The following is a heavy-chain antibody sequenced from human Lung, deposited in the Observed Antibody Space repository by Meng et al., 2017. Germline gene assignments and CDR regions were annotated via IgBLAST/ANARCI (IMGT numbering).Heavy chain of an antibody. Sequence: QVRLQESGPRLGKPSETLSLTSTASGASINIPYYFWNCIRQTPGRGLEWLGYIHSSGNTYYTPSLRGRLALSLATSNNQFSLRLTSATAADSALYFCVRNPVIPDARAFDLWGQGALVTVSS. J-gene: IGHJ5*02. CDR3: VRNPVIPDARAFDL. CDR2: IHSSGNT. D-gene: IGHD2-2*01. CDR1: GASINIPYYF. V-gene: IGHV4-30-4*01.